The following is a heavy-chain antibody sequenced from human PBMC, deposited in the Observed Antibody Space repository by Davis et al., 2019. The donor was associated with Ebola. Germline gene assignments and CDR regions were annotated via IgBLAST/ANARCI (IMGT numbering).Heavy chain of an antibody. V-gene: IGHV3-23*01. CDR3: ARGGIQLWSQSFDY. CDR2: FGTVGDT. J-gene: IGHJ4*02. CDR1: GFIFRNYV. Sequence: GESLKISCETSGFIFRNYVMSWVRQAPGKGLEWVSTFGTVGDTYYADSVKGRFAMSRDNSKNTLYLQMNSLRAEDTAVYYCARGGIQLWSQSFDYWGQGTLVTVSS. D-gene: IGHD5-18*01.